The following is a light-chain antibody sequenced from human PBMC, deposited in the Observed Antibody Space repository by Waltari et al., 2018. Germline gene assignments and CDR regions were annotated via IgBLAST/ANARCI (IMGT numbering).Light chain of an antibody. CDR3: QQYYTYPRT. CDR1: QGISSY. CDR2: AAS. J-gene: IGKJ1*01. Sequence: AIRMTQSPSSFSASTGDRVTITCRASQGISSYLAWYQQKPGRVPKLLMSAASTLHSGVPSRFTGIGSGTDFTLTINCLQSDDFATYYCQQYYTYPRTFGQGTKVEIK. V-gene: IGKV1-8*01.